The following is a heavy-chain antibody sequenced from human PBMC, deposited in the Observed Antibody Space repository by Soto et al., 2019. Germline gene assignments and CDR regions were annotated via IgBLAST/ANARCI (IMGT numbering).Heavy chain of an antibody. D-gene: IGHD1-1*01. Sequence: KPSETLSLTCSVSGASVSSGSYYWSWIRQPPGKGLEWIGYIYYSGSTDYNTSLKSRVTISLDTSKNQFSLNLRSVSAADKAVYFCDRKRTGDPTFLDFWGQGTLVTVSS. CDR1: GASVSSGSYY. CDR3: DRKRTGDPTFLDF. J-gene: IGHJ4*02. V-gene: IGHV4-61*01. CDR2: IYYSGST.